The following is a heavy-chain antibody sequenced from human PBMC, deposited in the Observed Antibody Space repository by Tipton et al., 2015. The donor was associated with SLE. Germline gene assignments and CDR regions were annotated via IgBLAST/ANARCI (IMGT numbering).Heavy chain of an antibody. D-gene: IGHD2-2*01. V-gene: IGHV4-31*03. CDR3: ARGPLVPAAIPGYMDV. J-gene: IGHJ6*03. CDR1: GGSISTGGYY. CDR2: IYYSGNT. Sequence: GLVKPSETLSLTCTVSGGSISTGGYYWNWIRQHPGKGLEWIGYIYYSGNTYYNPSLKTRVIMSVDTSDKQFSLKLSSVTAADTAVYYCARGPLVPAAIPGYMDVWGKGTTVTVSS.